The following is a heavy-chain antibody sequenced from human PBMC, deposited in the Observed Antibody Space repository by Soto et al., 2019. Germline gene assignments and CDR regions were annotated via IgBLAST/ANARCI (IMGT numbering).Heavy chain of an antibody. V-gene: IGHV6-1*01. D-gene: IGHD2-21*01. CDR2: TYYRSRWYN. Sequence: PSHTLSLSCDISVDRVSCNSSAWNWFRQAPSIGIEWLGRTYYRSRWYNDYAVSVKSRIKVTTDTSKTPFSLHLNAVTPEDTAVYYCARAFAYCVSRDSYLDYWGQEALV. J-gene: IGHJ4*02. CDR3: ARAFAYCVSRDSYLDY. CDR1: VDRVSCNSSA.